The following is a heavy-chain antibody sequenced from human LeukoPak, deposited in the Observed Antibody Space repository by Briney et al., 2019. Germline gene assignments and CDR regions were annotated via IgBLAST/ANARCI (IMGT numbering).Heavy chain of an antibody. CDR2: IKKDGSEK. CDR1: GFTFSSYW. CDR3: ARHLSGVTGYTYGRGIDY. J-gene: IGHJ4*02. V-gene: IGHV3-7*01. D-gene: IGHD5-18*01. Sequence: GGSLRLSCAASGFTFSSYWMSWVRQAPGKGLEWVANIKKDGSEKYYVDSVKGRFTISRDNAETSVYLQMNSLRAEDTAVYYCARHLSGVTGYTYGRGIDYWGQGTLVTVSS.